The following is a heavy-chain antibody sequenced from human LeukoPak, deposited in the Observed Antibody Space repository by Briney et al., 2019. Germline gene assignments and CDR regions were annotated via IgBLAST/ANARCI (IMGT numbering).Heavy chain of an antibody. J-gene: IGHJ4*02. V-gene: IGHV4-61*01. Sequence: PSETLSLTCTVSGGSVSSGNYYWSWTRQPPGKGLEWIGYLYYSGSTNYNPSLKSRVTISVDTSKNQFSLKLTSVTAADTAVYYCARVGSGSYDYWGQGTLVTVSS. D-gene: IGHD1-26*01. CDR1: GGSVSSGNYY. CDR2: LYYSGST. CDR3: ARVGSGSYDY.